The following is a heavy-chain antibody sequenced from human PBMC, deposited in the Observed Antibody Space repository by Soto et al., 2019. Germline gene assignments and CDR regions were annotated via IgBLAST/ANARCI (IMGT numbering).Heavy chain of an antibody. CDR3: ARSPGGYCSSTSCRYYFDY. J-gene: IGHJ4*02. D-gene: IGHD2-2*01. CDR2: INHSGST. V-gene: IGHV4-34*01. Sequence: PSETLSLTCAVYGGSFSGYYWSWIRQPPGKGLEWIGEINHSGSTNYNPSLKSRDTISVDTSKNQFSLKLSSVTAADTAVYYCARSPGGYCSSTSCRYYFDYWGQGTLVTVSS. CDR1: GGSFSGYY.